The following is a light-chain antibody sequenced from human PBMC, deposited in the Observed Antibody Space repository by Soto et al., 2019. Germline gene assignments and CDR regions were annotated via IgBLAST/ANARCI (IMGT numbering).Light chain of an antibody. CDR1: QSISSY. CDR2: AAS. Sequence: DIQMTQSPSSLSSSVGDRVTITCRASQSISSYLNWYQQKQGKAHKXLIYAASSLQSGVPSRFSGSGSGTDFTLTISSLQPEDFETYYCQQSYSTPPTFGQGTKVDIK. J-gene: IGKJ1*01. V-gene: IGKV1-39*01. CDR3: QQSYSTPPT.